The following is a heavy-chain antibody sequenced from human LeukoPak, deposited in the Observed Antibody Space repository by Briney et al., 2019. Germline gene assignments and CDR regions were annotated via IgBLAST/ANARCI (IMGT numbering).Heavy chain of an antibody. CDR3: ARMVYDFWSGYHYPVGMDV. J-gene: IGHJ6*02. V-gene: IGHV4-34*01. D-gene: IGHD3-3*01. CDR2: INHSGST. Sequence: SETLSLTCAVYGGSFSGYYWSWIRQPPGKGLEWIGEINHSGSTNYNPSLKSRVTISVDTSKNQFSLKLSSVTAADTAVYYCARMVYDFWSGYHYPVGMDVWGQGTTVTVSS. CDR1: GGSFSGYY.